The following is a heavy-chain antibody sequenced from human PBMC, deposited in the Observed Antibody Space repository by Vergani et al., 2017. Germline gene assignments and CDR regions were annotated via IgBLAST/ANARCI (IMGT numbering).Heavy chain of an antibody. J-gene: IGHJ4*02. Sequence: QVQLVESGGNVVQSGTSLILSCAASGFSFGSYGMHWVRQSPGKGLEWVAVISNDGGNKYYADSVKGRFTISRDSSKNSLYLQLNSLRAEDTALYFCAKDIYRXSGYDGVTLGFDYWGQGTLVTVSS. D-gene: IGHD5-12*01. V-gene: IGHV3-30*18. CDR3: AKDIYRXSGYDGVTLGFDY. CDR2: ISNDGGNK. CDR1: GFSFGSYG.